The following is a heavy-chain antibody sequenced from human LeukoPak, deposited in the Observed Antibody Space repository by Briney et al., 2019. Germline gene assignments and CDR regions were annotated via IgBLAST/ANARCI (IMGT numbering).Heavy chain of an antibody. J-gene: IGHJ4*02. D-gene: IGHD3-10*01. V-gene: IGHV3-21*01. CDR3: ARDGKVRGVIIPQEGDY. Sequence: GGSLRLSCAASGFTFSSYSMNWVRQAPGKGLEWVSSISSSSSYIYYADSVKGRFTISRDNAKNSLYLQMNSLRAEDTAVYYCARDGKVRGVIIPQEGDYWGQGTLVTVSS. CDR2: ISSSSSYI. CDR1: GFTFSSYS.